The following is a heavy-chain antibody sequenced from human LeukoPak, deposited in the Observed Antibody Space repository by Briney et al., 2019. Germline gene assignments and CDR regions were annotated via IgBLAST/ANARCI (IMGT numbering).Heavy chain of an antibody. D-gene: IGHD3-10*01. V-gene: IGHV3-7*03. J-gene: IGHJ6*04. CDR2: IKQDGSEK. CDR1: GFTLSSYW. Sequence: GGSLRLSCAASGFTLSSYWMSWVRQAPRKGLEWVANIKQDGSEKYYVDSVKGRFTISRDNAKNSLYLQMNSLRAEDTAVYYCARDWGEQTAYYYYYYGMDVWGKGTTVTVSS. CDR3: ARDWGEQTAYYYYYYGMDV.